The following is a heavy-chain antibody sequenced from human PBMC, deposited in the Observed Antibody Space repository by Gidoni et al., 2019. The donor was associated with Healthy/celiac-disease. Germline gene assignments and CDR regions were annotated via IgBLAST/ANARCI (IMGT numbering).Heavy chain of an antibody. CDR2: IKSKTDGGTT. CDR1: CFTFSNYW. D-gene: IGHD3-10*01. Sequence: EVQLVESGGGLVKPGGSLRLSCASYCFTFSNYWMNWVRQAPGEGLEWVGRIKSKTDGGTTDYAAPVKGRFTISRDDLKNTLYLQMNSLKTEDTAVYYCTTRSAGGMDVWGQGTTVTVSS. J-gene: IGHJ6*02. V-gene: IGHV3-15*07. CDR3: TTRSAGGMDV.